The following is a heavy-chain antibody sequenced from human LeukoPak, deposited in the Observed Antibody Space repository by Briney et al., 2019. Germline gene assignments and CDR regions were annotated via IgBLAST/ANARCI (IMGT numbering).Heavy chain of an antibody. D-gene: IGHD3-22*01. J-gene: IGHJ4*02. CDR1: GFTFSSYA. V-gene: IGHV3-23*01. CDR3: AKSDYYDSSGYYYGSDY. Sequence: GGSLRLSCAASGFTFSSYAMTWVRQAPGKGLEGVSGISGSGGSTYYADSVKGRLIISRDNSKNTLYVQMNSLRAEDTAVYYCAKSDYYDSSGYYYGSDYWGQGTLVTVSS. CDR2: ISGSGGST.